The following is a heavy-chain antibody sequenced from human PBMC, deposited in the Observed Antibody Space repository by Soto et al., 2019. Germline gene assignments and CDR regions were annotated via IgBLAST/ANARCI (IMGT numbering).Heavy chain of an antibody. CDR1: GGTFSSYI. CDR2: IIPILGIA. D-gene: IGHD3-10*01. Sequence: QVQLVQSGAEVKKPGSSVKVSCKASGGTFSSYIISWVRQAPGQGLEWMGRIIPILGIANYAQKFQGRVTITADKSTSTAYMELSSLRSQDTAVYYCATPFGSSGNWGQGTLVTVSS. CDR3: ATPFGSSGN. V-gene: IGHV1-69*02. J-gene: IGHJ4*02.